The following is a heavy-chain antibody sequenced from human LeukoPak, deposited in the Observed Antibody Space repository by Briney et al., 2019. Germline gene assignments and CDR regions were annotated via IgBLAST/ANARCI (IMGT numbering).Heavy chain of an antibody. Sequence: GGSLRLSCAASGFTFSSYSMNWARQAPGKGLEWVSSISSSSSYIYYADSVKGRFTISRDNAKNSLYLQMNSLRAEDTAVYYCARDGAMAGAFDIWGQGTMVTVSS. CDR1: GFTFSSYS. J-gene: IGHJ3*02. V-gene: IGHV3-21*01. CDR2: ISSSSSYI. CDR3: ARDGAMAGAFDI. D-gene: IGHD5-18*01.